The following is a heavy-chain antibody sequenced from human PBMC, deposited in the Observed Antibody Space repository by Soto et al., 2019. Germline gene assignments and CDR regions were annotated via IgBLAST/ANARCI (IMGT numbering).Heavy chain of an antibody. V-gene: IGHV5-51*01. CDR2: IYPGDSDT. CDR1: GYSFTSYW. Sequence: PGESLKISCTGSGYSFTSYWIGWVRQMPGKGLEWMGIIYPGDSDTRYSPSFQGQVAISADKSISTAYLQWSSLKASDTAMYYCARPNSAYDSSGYTPHYGMDVWGQGTTVTVSS. J-gene: IGHJ6*02. D-gene: IGHD3-22*01. CDR3: ARPNSAYDSSGYTPHYGMDV.